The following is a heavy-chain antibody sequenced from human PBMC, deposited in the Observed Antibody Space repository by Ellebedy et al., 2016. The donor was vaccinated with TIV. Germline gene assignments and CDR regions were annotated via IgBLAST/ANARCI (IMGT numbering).Heavy chain of an antibody. J-gene: IGHJ4*02. CDR2: INHSGST. CDR3: ARGRWQWLV. D-gene: IGHD6-19*01. Sequence: SETLSLXXAVYGGSFSGYYWSWIRQPPGKGLEWIGEINHSGSTNYNPSLKSRVTISVDTSKNQFSLKLSAVTAADTAVYYCARGRWQWLVWGQGTLVTVSS. V-gene: IGHV4-34*01. CDR1: GGSFSGYY.